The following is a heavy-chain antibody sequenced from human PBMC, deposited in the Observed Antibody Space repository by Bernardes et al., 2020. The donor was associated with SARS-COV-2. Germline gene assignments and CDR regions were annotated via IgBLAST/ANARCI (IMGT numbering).Heavy chain of an antibody. V-gene: IGHV4-34*01. Sequence: ETLSLTCAVYSGSFSGYYWSWIRQTPGKGLEWIGEINDSGSTKYNPALKSRVTISVDPSKNQFSLKLNSVTAADTAVYYCARGSAAVVSHFMLLFANWYVDLWGRGTLVTVSS. CDR2: INDSGST. CDR1: SGSFSGYY. J-gene: IGHJ2*01. D-gene: IGHD2-15*01. CDR3: ARGSAAVVSHFMLLFANWYVDL.